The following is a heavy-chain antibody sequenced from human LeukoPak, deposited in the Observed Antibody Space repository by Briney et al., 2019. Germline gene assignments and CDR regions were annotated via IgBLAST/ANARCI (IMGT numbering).Heavy chain of an antibody. Sequence: GGSLRLSCAASGFTFSSYSMNWVRQAPGKGLEWVSSISSSSSYIYYADSVKGRFTISRDNSKNTLYLQLNSLRAEDTAVYYCARVGRGLRSDYYMDVWGKGTTVTISS. CDR3: ARVGRGLRSDYYMDV. D-gene: IGHD1-26*01. CDR1: GFTFSSYS. V-gene: IGHV3-21*01. CDR2: ISSSSSYI. J-gene: IGHJ6*03.